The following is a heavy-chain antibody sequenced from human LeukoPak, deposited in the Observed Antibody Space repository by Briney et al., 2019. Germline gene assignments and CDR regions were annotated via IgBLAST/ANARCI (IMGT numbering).Heavy chain of an antibody. J-gene: IGHJ4*02. D-gene: IGHD5-18*01. CDR1: GFTFSSYS. Sequence: GGSLRLSCAASGFTFSSYSMNWVRQAPGKGLEWVSSISGSSSYIYYADSVKGRFTISRDNAKNSLYLQMNSLRAEDTAVYYCARDVDTAIPPGLYYWGQGTLVTVSS. V-gene: IGHV3-21*01. CDR2: ISGSSSYI. CDR3: ARDVDTAIPPGLYY.